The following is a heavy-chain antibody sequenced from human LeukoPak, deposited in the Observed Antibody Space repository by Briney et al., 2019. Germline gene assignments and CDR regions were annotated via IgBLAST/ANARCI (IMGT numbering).Heavy chain of an antibody. CDR2: ISYDGSNK. CDR3: ARDQVVVAAFDY. Sequence: PGGSLRLSCAASGFTFSSYAMHWVRQAPGKGLEWVAVISYDGSNKYYADPVKGRFTISRDNSKNTLYLQMNSLRAEDTAVYYCARDQVVVAAFDYWGQGTLVTVSS. CDR1: GFTFSSYA. J-gene: IGHJ4*02. V-gene: IGHV3-30-3*01. D-gene: IGHD2-15*01.